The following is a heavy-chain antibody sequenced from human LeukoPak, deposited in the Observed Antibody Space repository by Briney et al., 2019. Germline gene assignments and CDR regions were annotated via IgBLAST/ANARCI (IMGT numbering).Heavy chain of an antibody. CDR2: IYPGDSDT. Sequence: GESLKISCKGSGYSFTSYWIGWVRQMPGKGLEWMGIIYPGDSDTRYSPSFQGQVTISADKSISTAYLESRSLKASDTAMYYCARTTVTTLGWFDPWGQGNLVNGSS. CDR3: ARTTVTTLGWFDP. J-gene: IGHJ5*02. V-gene: IGHV5-51*01. CDR1: GYSFTSYW. D-gene: IGHD4-17*01.